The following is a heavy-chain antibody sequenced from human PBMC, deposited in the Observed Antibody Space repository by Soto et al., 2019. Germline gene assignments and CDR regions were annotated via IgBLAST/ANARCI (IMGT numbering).Heavy chain of an antibody. CDR1: GFTFSNAW. Sequence: EVQLVESGGGLVKPGGSLRLSCAASGFTFSNAWMNWVRQAPGTGLEWVGGIKSKTDGGTTDYGATGKGRYTISREDSKNTLSLQMNSLKIEDPAVYYCTTDLGDYWGQVTLVTVSS. CDR2: IKSKTDGGTT. V-gene: IGHV3-15*07. CDR3: TTDLGDY. J-gene: IGHJ4*02.